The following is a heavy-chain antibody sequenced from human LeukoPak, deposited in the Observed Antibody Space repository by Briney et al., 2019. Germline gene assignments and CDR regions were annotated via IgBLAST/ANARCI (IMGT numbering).Heavy chain of an antibody. CDR3: ARDASYYYYYMDV. V-gene: IGHV3-7*01. J-gene: IGHJ6*03. CDR2: IKQDGSEK. Sequence: GGSLRLSCAASGFTFSSYWMSWVRQAPGKGLEWVANIKQDGSEKYYADSVKGRFTISRDNAKNSLYLQMNSLRAEDTAVYYCARDASYYYYYMDVWGKGTTVTVSS. CDR1: GFTFSSYW.